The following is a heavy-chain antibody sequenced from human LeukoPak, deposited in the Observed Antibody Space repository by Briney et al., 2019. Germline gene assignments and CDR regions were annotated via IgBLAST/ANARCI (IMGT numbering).Heavy chain of an antibody. V-gene: IGHV3-23*01. D-gene: IGHD3-22*01. CDR3: AKLITMIVVSRGEGSSTPIDY. J-gene: IGHJ4*02. CDR2: ISGSGGST. CDR1: GFTFSSYA. Sequence: PGGSPRLSCAASGFTFSSYAMSWVRQAPGKGLEWVSAISGSGGSTYYADSVKGRFTISRDNSKNTLYLQMNSLRAEDTAVYYCAKLITMIVVSRGEGSSTPIDYWGQGTLVTVSS.